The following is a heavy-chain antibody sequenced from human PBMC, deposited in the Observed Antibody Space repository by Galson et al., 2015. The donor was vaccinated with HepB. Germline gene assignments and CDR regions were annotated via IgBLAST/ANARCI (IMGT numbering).Heavy chain of an antibody. CDR2: IYHSGST. Sequence: QVQLQESGPGLVKPSETLSLTCAVSGGSISSGGYSWSSIRKPPGKGLEWIWYIYHSGSTYYNPSLKSRVTISVDRSKNQFSLKLSSVTAADTAVYYCARDQWFGAFDIWCQGTMVTVSS. CDR1: GGSISSGGYS. D-gene: IGHD3-10*01. J-gene: IGHJ3*02. V-gene: IGHV4-30-2*01. CDR3: ARDQWFGAFDI.